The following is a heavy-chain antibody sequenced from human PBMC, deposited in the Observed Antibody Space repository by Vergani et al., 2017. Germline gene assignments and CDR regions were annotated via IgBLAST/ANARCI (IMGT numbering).Heavy chain of an antibody. V-gene: IGHV3-23*01. CDR3: GRGSDNYN. Sequence: EVQLLESGGDLVQPGGSLRLSCVASGFTFSSHAMSWVRQGHGQGLEWVSSIKNTGDSTNYGDSVKGRFTISRDNSKNTLYLQMDSLRVEDTAVYYCGRGSDNYNWGQGTLVIVSS. D-gene: IGHD5-24*01. CDR2: IKNTGDST. CDR1: GFTFSSHA. J-gene: IGHJ4*02.